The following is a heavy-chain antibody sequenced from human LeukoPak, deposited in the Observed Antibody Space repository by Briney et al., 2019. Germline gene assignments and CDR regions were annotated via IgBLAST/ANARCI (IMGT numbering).Heavy chain of an antibody. CDR3: AREYCSSTSCPYYYYYYGMDV. Sequence: GASVKVSCKASGYTFTGYAMHWVRQAPGQRLEWMGWINAGNGNTKYSQKFQGRVTITRDTSASTAYMELSSLRSGDAAVYYCAREYCSSTSCPYYYYYYGMDVWGKGTTVTVSS. CDR1: GYTFTGYA. V-gene: IGHV1-3*01. J-gene: IGHJ6*04. CDR2: INAGNGNT. D-gene: IGHD2-2*01.